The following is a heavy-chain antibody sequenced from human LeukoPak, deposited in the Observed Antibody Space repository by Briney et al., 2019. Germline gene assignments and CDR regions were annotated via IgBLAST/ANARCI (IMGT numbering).Heavy chain of an antibody. CDR2: IYYSGST. V-gene: IGHV4-39*01. CDR1: GGSLSSSSYY. D-gene: IGHD3-10*01. CDR3: AGGTMADY. Sequence: SETLSLTCTVSGGSLSSSSYYWGWIRQPPGKGLEWMGSIYYSGSTYYNPSLKSRVTISVDTSKNQFSLKLSSVTAADTAVYYCAGGTMADYWGQGTLVTVSS. J-gene: IGHJ4*02.